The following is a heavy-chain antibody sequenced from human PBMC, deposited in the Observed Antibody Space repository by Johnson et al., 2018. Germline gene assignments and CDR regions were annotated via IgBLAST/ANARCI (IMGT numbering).Heavy chain of an antibody. D-gene: IGHD2-15*01. CDR1: GFTFSSYA. J-gene: IGHJ3*02. Sequence: QVQLVQSGGGVVQPGRSLRLSCAASGFTFSSYAMHWVRQAPGKGLEWVAVISYDGSNKYYADSVKGRFTISRDNSKNTLYLQMNSLRAEDTAVYYCASRSAGAFDIWGPGTMVTVSS. V-gene: IGHV3-30-3*01. CDR2: ISYDGSNK. CDR3: ASRSAGAFDI.